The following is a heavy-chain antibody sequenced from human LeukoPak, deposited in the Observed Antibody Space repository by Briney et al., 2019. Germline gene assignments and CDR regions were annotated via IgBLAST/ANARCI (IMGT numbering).Heavy chain of an antibody. CDR3: AELGITMIGGV. D-gene: IGHD3-10*02. Sequence: PGGSLSLSCAASGFTFSSYAMHWVRQAPGKGLEWVAVISYDGSNKYYADSVKGRFTISRDNSKNTLYLQMNSLRAEDTAVYYCAELGITMIGGVWGKGTTVTISS. CDR1: GFTFSSYA. CDR2: ISYDGSNK. J-gene: IGHJ6*04. V-gene: IGHV3-30-3*02.